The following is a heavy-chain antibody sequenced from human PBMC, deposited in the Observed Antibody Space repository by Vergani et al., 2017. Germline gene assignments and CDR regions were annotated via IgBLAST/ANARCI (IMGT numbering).Heavy chain of an antibody. CDR2: ITYNGDRT. D-gene: IGHD3-10*01. CDR3: AKDDNKMGALHY. Sequence: EVRLLESGGGLVQPGGSLRLSCAASGFTFNIYAMSWVRQAPGKGLEWVSTITYNGDRTYYADSVTGRFTLSRDNSKKTLFLQLKNLRAEDTGVYYCAKDDNKMGALHYGGQGTLVGVSS. V-gene: IGHV3-23*01. J-gene: IGHJ4*02. CDR1: GFTFNIYA.